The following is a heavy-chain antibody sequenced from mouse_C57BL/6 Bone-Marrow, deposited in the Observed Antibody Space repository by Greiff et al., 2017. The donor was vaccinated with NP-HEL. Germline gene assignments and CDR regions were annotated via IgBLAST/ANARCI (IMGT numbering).Heavy chain of an antibody. CDR2: INYDGSST. Sequence: EVNVVESEGGLVQPGSSMKLSCTASGFTFSDYYMAWVRQVPEKGLEWVANINYDGSSTYYLDSLKSRFIISRDNAKNILYLQMSSLKSEDTATYYCARESGDYYGSRYYFDYWGQGTTLTVSS. D-gene: IGHD1-1*01. J-gene: IGHJ2*01. V-gene: IGHV5-16*01. CDR1: GFTFSDYY. CDR3: ARESGDYYGSRYYFDY.